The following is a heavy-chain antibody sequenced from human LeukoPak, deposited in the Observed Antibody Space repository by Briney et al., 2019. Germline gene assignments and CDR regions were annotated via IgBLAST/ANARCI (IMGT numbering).Heavy chain of an antibody. CDR1: GYTFTGYY. CDR3: ARFIAARKNWFDP. D-gene: IGHD6-13*01. CDR2: INPNSGGT. Sequence: ASVKVSCKASGYTFTGYYMHWVRQAPGQGPEWMGWINPNSGGTNYAQKFQGRVTMTRDTSISTAYMELSRLRSDDTAVYYCARFIAARKNWFDPWGRGTLVTVSS. V-gene: IGHV1-2*02. J-gene: IGHJ5*02.